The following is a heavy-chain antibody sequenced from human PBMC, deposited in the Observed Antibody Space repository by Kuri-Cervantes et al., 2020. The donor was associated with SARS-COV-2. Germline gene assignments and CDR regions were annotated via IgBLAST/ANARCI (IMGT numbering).Heavy chain of an antibody. V-gene: IGHV3-15*01. CDR1: GSTFSNAW. J-gene: IGHJ5*02. CDR2: IKSKTDGGTT. D-gene: IGHD1-26*01. Sequence: GGSLRLSCAASGSTFSNAWMSWVRQAPGKGLEWVGRIKSKTDGGTTDYAAPVKGRFTISRDDSKNTLYLQMNSLKTEDTAVYYCCGSYTNWFDPWGQGTLVTVSS. CDR3: CGSYTNWFDP.